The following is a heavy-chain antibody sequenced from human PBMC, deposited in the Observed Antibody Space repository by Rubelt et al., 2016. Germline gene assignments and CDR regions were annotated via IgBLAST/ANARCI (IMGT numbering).Heavy chain of an antibody. Sequence: EVQLLESGGGLVKPGWSLRLSCAASGFTFSRYTMNWVRQTPGKGLEWVSSINSKSMSISTVDSVRGQITLSRYNAKNSLYLQMNSLGAGDTAVYYWARRDVGIKGIDDWGQGTLVTVSS. J-gene: IGHJ4*02. CDR3: ARRDVGIKGIDD. CDR1: GFTFSRYT. CDR2: INSKSMSI. D-gene: IGHD1-26*01. V-gene: IGHV3-21*06.